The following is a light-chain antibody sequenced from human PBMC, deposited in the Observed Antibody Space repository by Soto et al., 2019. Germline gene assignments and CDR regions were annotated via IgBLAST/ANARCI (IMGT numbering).Light chain of an antibody. CDR2: SAS. CDR1: QSISTE. V-gene: IGKV3-15*01. CDR3: QQGHNWPLT. Sequence: EIVMTQSPATLSVSPGERATLSCRASQSISTELAWYQQKPGQPPRLLIYSASTRATGVPARFTGSASGSEFTLTISGLQSEDFAFYYCQQGHNWPLTFGQGTRLEI. J-gene: IGKJ2*01.